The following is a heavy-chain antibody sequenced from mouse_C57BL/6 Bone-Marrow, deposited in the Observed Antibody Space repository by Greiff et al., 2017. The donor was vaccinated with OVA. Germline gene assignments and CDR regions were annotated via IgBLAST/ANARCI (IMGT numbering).Heavy chain of an antibody. V-gene: IGHV1-59*01. D-gene: IGHD2-3*01. J-gene: IGHJ1*03. CDR3: ARANEDGYYWYFDV. Sequence: QVQLQQPGAELVRPATSVKLSCKASGYTFTSYWLHWVKQRPGPGLEWIGVIDPSDSYTNSHQQFKGKATLTLDTSSSTAYRQLSILTSEDSAVYYCARANEDGYYWYFDVWGTGTTVTVSS. CDR2: IDPSDSYT. CDR1: GYTFTSYW.